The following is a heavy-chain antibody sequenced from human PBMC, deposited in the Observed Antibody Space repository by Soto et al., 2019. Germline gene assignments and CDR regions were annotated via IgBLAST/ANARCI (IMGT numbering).Heavy chain of an antibody. V-gene: IGHV3-23*01. Sequence: EVQLLESGGGLVQPGGSLRLSCAASGFTFNNYAMSWVRQAPGKGLEWVSVISGSGQRTSYADSVKGRFTVSRDTSKNTVNLHMTSLRAEDTALYYCAKDSYHGSRSYITPYYFDSWGQGTLITVSS. CDR2: ISGSGQRT. CDR3: AKDSYHGSRSYITPYYFDS. J-gene: IGHJ4*02. D-gene: IGHD3-10*01. CDR1: GFTFNNYA.